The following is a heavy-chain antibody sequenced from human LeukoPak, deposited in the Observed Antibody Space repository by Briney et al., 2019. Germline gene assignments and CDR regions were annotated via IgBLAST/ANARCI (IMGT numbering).Heavy chain of an antibody. Sequence: PSETLSLTCTVSGGSISSYYWSWIRQPPGKGLEWMGYIYYSGSTNYNPSLKGRIIISVDTSKNQFSLSLISVTAADTAVYYCARHYYDSSGYLEPDYWGQGTLVTVSS. CDR1: GGSISSYY. CDR2: IYYSGST. V-gene: IGHV4-59*08. D-gene: IGHD3-22*01. CDR3: ARHYYDSSGYLEPDY. J-gene: IGHJ4*02.